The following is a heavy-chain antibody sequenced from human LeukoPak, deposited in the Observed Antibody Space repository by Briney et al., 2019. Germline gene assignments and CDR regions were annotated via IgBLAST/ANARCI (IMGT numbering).Heavy chain of an antibody. J-gene: IGHJ4*02. CDR1: GYTFTSFY. V-gene: IGHV1-46*01. CDR3: ARVYHGWGRLRTLDY. Sequence: ASVKVSCKASGYTFTSFYMHWVRQAPGQGLEWMGIINPRGGSTSSAQKFQGRVTLTRDTSTSTFYMEVSSLKSQDTAVYFCARVYHGWGRLRTLDYWGQGTLVTVSS. D-gene: IGHD3-10*01. CDR2: INPRGGST.